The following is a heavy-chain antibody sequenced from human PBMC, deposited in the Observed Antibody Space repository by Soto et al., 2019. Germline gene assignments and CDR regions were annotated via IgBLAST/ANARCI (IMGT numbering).Heavy chain of an antibody. CDR3: ARPYGDYFDY. CDR2: IYYSGST. Sequence: KPSETLSLTCTVSGGSISSYYWSWIRQPPGKGLEWIGYIYYSGSTNYNPSLKSRVTISVDTSKNQFSLKLSSVTAADTAVYYCARPYGDYFDYWGQGTLVTVSS. V-gene: IGHV4-59*08. J-gene: IGHJ4*02. CDR1: GGSISSYY. D-gene: IGHD4-17*01.